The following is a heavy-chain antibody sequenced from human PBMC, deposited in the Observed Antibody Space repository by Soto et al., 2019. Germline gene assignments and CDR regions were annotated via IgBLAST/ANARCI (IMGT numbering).Heavy chain of an antibody. CDR2: FYTSGTT. J-gene: IGHJ6*02. CDR3: ARAGNEYGVDV. D-gene: IGHD3-10*01. Sequence: QVQLQESGPGLVKPSETLSLTCTVSGGSISSYYWSWIRQSAGQGLEWIGRFYTSGTTHYNPSLKSRPPMSAATSKNQRSLTLTSVTAAHTGVYYCARAGNEYGVDVWGQGTTVTVSS. CDR1: GGSISSYY. V-gene: IGHV4-4*07.